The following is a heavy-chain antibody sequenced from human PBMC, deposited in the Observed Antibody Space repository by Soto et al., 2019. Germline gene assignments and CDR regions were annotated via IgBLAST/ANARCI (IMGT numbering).Heavy chain of an antibody. CDR3: AGHLPWDICDY. D-gene: IGHD1-26*01. CDR2: IGGSGGTT. CDR1: GFTVSSYE. Sequence: RLSCAASGFTVSSYEMHWVRQAAGKGLEWVSYIGGSGGTTYYADSVKGRFTISRDNAKNSLYLQMNSLRAEDTAVYYCAGHLPWDICDYWGQGTLVTVSS. J-gene: IGHJ4*02. V-gene: IGHV3-48*03.